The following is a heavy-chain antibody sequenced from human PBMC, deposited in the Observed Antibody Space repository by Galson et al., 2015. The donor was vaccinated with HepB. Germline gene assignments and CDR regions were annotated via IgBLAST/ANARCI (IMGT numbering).Heavy chain of an antibody. CDR2: LSSDGGST. Sequence: SLRLSCAASGFTFSSYTMHWVRQAPGKGLEYVSALSSDGGSTYYADSVKGRFILSRDNSKNTLYLQMSTLRAEDTAVYYCVKGSLVTTVATGIYWGQGTLVTVSS. D-gene: IGHD4-17*01. CDR1: GFTFSSYT. CDR3: VKGSLVTTVATGIY. V-gene: IGHV3-64D*06. J-gene: IGHJ4*02.